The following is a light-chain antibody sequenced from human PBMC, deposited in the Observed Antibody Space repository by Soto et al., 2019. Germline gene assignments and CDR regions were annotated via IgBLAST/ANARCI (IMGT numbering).Light chain of an antibody. CDR1: QSFITY. Sequence: EIVLTQSPATLSLSPGERATLSCRASQSFITYLAWYQQRPGKAPRLLIYDTSKRATCIPARFSGSGSGTDFTLTISSLEPEDVAVYYFQQRSDWPLTFGGVTKVEIK. V-gene: IGKV3-11*01. CDR2: DTS. J-gene: IGKJ4*01. CDR3: QQRSDWPLT.